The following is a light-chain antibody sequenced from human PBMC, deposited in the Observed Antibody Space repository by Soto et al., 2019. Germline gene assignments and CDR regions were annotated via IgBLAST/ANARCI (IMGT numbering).Light chain of an antibody. CDR3: QKYNSVPIT. V-gene: IGKV1-27*01. Sequence: DIQMTQSPSSLSASLGDRVTITCRASQGISNNLAWYQQKPGKVPKLLIYAASNLQSGVPSRFSGSGSGTDFTLTISSLQPEDVATYYCQKYNSVPITFGQGTRLEIK. J-gene: IGKJ5*01. CDR1: QGISNN. CDR2: AAS.